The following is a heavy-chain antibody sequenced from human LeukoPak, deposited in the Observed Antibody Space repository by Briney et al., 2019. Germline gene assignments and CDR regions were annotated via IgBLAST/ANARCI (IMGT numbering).Heavy chain of an antibody. D-gene: IGHD6-13*01. V-gene: IGHV6-1*01. CDR1: GDSLFTNSVA. CDR2: TYYRSKWSF. J-gene: IGHJ4*02. Sequence: SQTLSLTCDISGDSLFTNSVAWNWIRQSPSRGLEWLGRTYYRSKWSFDYAVSVKSRITINADTSKNQFSLQLNSVTPEDTAVYYCARDLKLAYSDYWGQGTLVTVSS. CDR3: ARDLKLAYSDY.